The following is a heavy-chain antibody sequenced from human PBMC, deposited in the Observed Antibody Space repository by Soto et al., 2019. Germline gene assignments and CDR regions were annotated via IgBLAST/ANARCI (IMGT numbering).Heavy chain of an antibody. CDR3: ARGRRNWFDP. Sequence: KPSETLSLTCAVYGGSFSGYYWSWIRQPPGKGLEWIGEINHSGSTNYNPSLKSRVTISVDTSKNQFPLKLSSVTAADTAVYYCARGRRNWFDPWGQGTLVTVSS. CDR2: INHSGST. J-gene: IGHJ5*02. CDR1: GGSFSGYY. V-gene: IGHV4-34*01.